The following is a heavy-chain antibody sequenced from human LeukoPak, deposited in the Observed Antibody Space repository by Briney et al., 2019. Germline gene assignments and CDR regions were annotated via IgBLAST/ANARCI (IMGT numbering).Heavy chain of an antibody. CDR2: ISYDGSSK. J-gene: IGHJ4*02. CDR3: AKLGGQVGATFDY. Sequence: PGGSLRLSCAASGFTFSDYYMSWLRQAPGKGLEWVAVISYDGSSKYYADSVKGRFTISRDNSKNTLYLQMNSLRAEDTAVYYCAKLGGQVGATFDYWGQGTLVTVSS. CDR1: GFTFSDYY. D-gene: IGHD1-26*01. V-gene: IGHV3-30*18.